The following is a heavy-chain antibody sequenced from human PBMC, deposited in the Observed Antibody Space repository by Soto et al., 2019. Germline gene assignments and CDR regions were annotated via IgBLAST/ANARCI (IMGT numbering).Heavy chain of an antibody. CDR2: IIPIFGTA. CDR1: GGTFSSYA. V-gene: IGHV1-69*13. Sequence: SVKVSCKASGGTFSSYAISWVRQAPGQRLEWMGGIIPIFGTANYAQKFQGRVTITADESTSTAYMELSSLRSEDTAVYYCASHGRMGIQLWFPNYYGMDVWGQGTTVTVS. CDR3: ASHGRMGIQLWFPNYYGMDV. D-gene: IGHD5-18*01. J-gene: IGHJ6*02.